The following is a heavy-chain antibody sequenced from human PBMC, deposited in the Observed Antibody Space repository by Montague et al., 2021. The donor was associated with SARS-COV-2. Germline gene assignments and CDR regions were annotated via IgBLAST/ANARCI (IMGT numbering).Heavy chain of an antibody. D-gene: IGHD4-23*01. CDR1: GASISTGSDY. CDR3: ARDRGDIYGGNSAWFDP. V-gene: IGHV4-61*03. Sequence: SETLSLTCTVSGASISTGSDYWTWIRQRPGRGLEWIGNFYYSGGSTYNPSLKSRVTISADTSKNLFSLTLKSVTASDTAVYYCARDRGDIYGGNSAWFDPWDQGTLVTVSS. J-gene: IGHJ5*02. CDR2: FYYSGGS.